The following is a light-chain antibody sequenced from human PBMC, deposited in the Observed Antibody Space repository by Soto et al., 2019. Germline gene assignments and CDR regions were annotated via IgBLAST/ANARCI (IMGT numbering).Light chain of an antibody. CDR2: DAS. V-gene: IGKV3-11*01. Sequence: EIVLTQSPATLSLSPGERATLSCRASQSVSSYLAWFQQKPGQAPRLLIYDASNRATGIPARFSGSGSGTDFTLIISILDPEDFAVYDCQPRSNWPYTFGQGNKLEIK. CDR3: QPRSNWPYT. CDR1: QSVSSY. J-gene: IGKJ2*01.